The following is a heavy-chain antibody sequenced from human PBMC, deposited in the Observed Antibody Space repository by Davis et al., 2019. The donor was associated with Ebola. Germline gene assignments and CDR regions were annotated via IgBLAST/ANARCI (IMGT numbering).Heavy chain of an antibody. CDR3: ARVTYYDSFDP. V-gene: IGHV1-69*06. CDR1: GGTFSSYA. J-gene: IGHJ5*02. CDR2: IIPIFGTA. Sequence: SVKVSCKASGGTFSSYAISWVRQAPGQRLEWMGGIIPIFGTANYAQKFQGRVTITADKSTSTAYMELSSLRSEDTAVYYCARVTYYDSFDPWGQGTLVTVSS. D-gene: IGHD3-3*01.